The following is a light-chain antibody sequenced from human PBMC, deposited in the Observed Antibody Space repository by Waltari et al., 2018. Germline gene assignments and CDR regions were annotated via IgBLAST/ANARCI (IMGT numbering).Light chain of an antibody. CDR1: QSFSRT. CDR3: QEYGTLPAT. Sequence: SCRASQSFSRTFAWYHQKPSQPTRLLIYDASTRATGIPDRFSGSGSGTDFRLTISRLEPEDFAVYYCQEYGTLPATFGQGTKVEIK. V-gene: IGKV3-20*01. J-gene: IGKJ1*01. CDR2: DAS.